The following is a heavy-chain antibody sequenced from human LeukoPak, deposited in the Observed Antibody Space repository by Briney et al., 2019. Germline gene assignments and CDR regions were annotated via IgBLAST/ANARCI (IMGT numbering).Heavy chain of an antibody. CDR1: GGSTGGFY. CDR2: IYYSGNS. Sequence: SETLSLTCTVSGGSTGGFYWSWIRHPPGKGLEWIGYIYYSGNSNYNPSLKSRVTISIDTSKNQFSLRLSSVTAADTAVYYCARVASGFPDYWGQGTLVTVSS. CDR3: ARVASGFPDY. D-gene: IGHD1-26*01. V-gene: IGHV4-59*08. J-gene: IGHJ4*02.